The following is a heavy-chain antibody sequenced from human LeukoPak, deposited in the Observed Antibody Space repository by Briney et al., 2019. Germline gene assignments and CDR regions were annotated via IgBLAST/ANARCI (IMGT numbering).Heavy chain of an antibody. J-gene: IGHJ4*02. Sequence: SVNVSCKASGGTFSSYAISWVRQAPGQGLEWMGGIIPIFGTASYAQKFQGRITITADESTSTAYMELSSLRSEDTAVYYCARDYYDSSGYPLGYWGQGTLVTVSS. CDR2: IIPIFGTA. CDR1: GGTFSSYA. V-gene: IGHV1-69*01. CDR3: ARDYYDSSGYPLGY. D-gene: IGHD3-22*01.